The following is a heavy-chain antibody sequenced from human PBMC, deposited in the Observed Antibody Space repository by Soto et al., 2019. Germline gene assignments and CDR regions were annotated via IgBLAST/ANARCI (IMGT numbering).Heavy chain of an antibody. V-gene: IGHV4-39*01. CDR1: GGSISINNHY. D-gene: IGHD3-9*01. CDR3: ARYYDTFDY. CDR2: IFYRGST. Sequence: SETLSLTCSVSGGSISINNHYWGWIRQPPGKGLEWIGNIFYRGSTYYNPSLKSRVTITADTSKNQFSLRLSSVTAADTALYFCARYYDTFDYWGQGTQVTVS. J-gene: IGHJ4*02.